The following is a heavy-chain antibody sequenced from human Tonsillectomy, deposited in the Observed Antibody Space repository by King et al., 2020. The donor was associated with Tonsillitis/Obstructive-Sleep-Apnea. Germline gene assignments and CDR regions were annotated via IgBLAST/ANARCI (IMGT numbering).Heavy chain of an antibody. CDR1: GGSISSSSYY. CDR3: ARPNTVTNGYYFDY. V-gene: IGHV4-39*01. D-gene: IGHD4-11*01. J-gene: IGHJ4*02. Sequence: QLQESGPGLVKPSETLSLTCSVSGGSISSSSYYWGWIRQPPGKGLEWIGSIYYIGTTYYNPSLKSRATISVDTSKNQFSLKLSSVTAADTAVYYCARPNTVTNGYYFDYWGQGTLVTVSS. CDR2: IYYIGTT.